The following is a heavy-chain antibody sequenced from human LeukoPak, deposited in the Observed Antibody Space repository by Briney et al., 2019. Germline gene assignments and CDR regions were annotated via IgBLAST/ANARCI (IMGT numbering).Heavy chain of an antibody. D-gene: IGHD2-2*01. CDR2: INTYTGNP. CDR1: GYTFINYA. J-gene: IGHJ5*02. Sequence: ASVKVSCKASGYTFINYAINWVRQAPGQGLEWMGWINTYTGNPTYAQGFTGRFVFSLDTSVSTTCLQISSLKAEDTAVYYCARDPGDDIAVSGDPWGQGTLVTVSS. V-gene: IGHV7-4-1*02. CDR3: ARDPGDDIAVSGDP.